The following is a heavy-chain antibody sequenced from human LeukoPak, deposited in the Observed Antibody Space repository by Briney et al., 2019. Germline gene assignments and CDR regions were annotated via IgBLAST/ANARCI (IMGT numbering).Heavy chain of an antibody. J-gene: IGHJ4*02. V-gene: IGHV4-4*07. D-gene: IGHD3-22*01. CDR3: VHGYYDRSGYLIDY. Sequence: SETLSLTCTVSGGSISSYYWSWIRQPAGKGLEWIGRIYTSGSTNYNPSLKSRITMSVDTSKNQFSLKLSSVTAADTAVFYWVHGYYDRSGYLIDYWGQGTLVTVSS. CDR2: IYTSGST. CDR1: GGSISSYY.